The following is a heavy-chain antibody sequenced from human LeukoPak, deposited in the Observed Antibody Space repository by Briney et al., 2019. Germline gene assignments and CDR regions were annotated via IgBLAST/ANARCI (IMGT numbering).Heavy chain of an antibody. V-gene: IGHV1-46*03. CDR2: INPSGGST. CDR3: ARPPIVGATTSAFDI. J-gene: IGHJ3*02. CDR1: GYTFTSCY. D-gene: IGHD1-26*01. Sequence: SVKVSCKASGYTFTSCYMHWVRQAPGQGLEWMGIINPSGGSTSYAQKFQGRVTMTRDTSTSTVYMEPSSLRSEDTAVYYCARPPIVGATTSAFDIWGQGTMVTVSS.